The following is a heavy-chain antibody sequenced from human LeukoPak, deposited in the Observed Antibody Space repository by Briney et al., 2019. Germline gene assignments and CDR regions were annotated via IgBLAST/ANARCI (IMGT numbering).Heavy chain of an antibody. D-gene: IGHD3-22*01. J-gene: IGHJ5*02. CDR2: IIPIFGTA. V-gene: IGHV1-69*13. CDR1: GGTFSSYA. CDR3: ARESYDSSGYYYVGWFDP. Sequence: SVKVSCKASGGTFSSYAISWVRQAPGQGLEWMGGIIPIFGTANYAQKFQGRVTITADESTSTAYMELSSLRPEDTAVYYCARESYDSSGYYYVGWFDPWGQGTLVTVSS.